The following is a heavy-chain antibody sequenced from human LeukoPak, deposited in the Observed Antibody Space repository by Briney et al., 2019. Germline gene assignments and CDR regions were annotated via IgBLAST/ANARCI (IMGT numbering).Heavy chain of an antibody. CDR2: IVGSGVTT. V-gene: IGHV3-23*01. Sequence: GGSLRLSCEASGFTFSIYGMTWVRQAPGKGLEWVSAIVGSGVTTYYADSVKGRLTISRDNSKNTLYLQMNSLRAEDTAVYYCAKIQGYLDYWGQGTLVTVSS. CDR1: GFTFSIYG. CDR3: AKIQGYLDY. J-gene: IGHJ4*02.